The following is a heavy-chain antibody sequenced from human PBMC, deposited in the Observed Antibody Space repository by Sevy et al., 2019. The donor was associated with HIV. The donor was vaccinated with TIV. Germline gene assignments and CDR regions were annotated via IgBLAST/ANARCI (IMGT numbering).Heavy chain of an antibody. V-gene: IGHV4-39*01. J-gene: IGHJ3*02. CDR1: GGSISSSSYY. Sequence: SETLSLTCTVSGGSISSSSYYWGWIRQPPGKGLEWIGSIYYSGSTYYNPSLKSRVTISVDTSKNQFSLKLSSVTAADTAMYYCARPKGYCSGGSCHDAFDIWGQGTMVTVSS. CDR2: IYYSGST. D-gene: IGHD2-15*01. CDR3: ARPKGYCSGGSCHDAFDI.